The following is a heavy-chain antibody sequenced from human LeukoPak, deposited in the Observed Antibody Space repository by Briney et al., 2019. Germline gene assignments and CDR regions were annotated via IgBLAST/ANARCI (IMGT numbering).Heavy chain of an antibody. CDR2: IDSTSRHI. J-gene: IGHJ4*02. V-gene: IGHV3-21*01. CDR3: ARDLSSGSRGQGVFDY. Sequence: PGGSLRLSCATSGFAFSNSCMNWVRQAPGKGLEWLSSIDSTSRHIVYADSVKGRFTISRDNAKNSLYLQMNSLRAEDTAVYYCARDLSSGSRGQGVFDYWGQGTLVTVSS. D-gene: IGHD1-26*01. CDR1: GFAFSNSC.